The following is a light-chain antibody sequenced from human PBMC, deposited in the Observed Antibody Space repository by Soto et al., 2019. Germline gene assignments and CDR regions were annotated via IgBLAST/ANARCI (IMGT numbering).Light chain of an antibody. CDR2: DVS. CDR1: SSDVGGYNY. Sequence: QSVLTQPASVSGSPGQSITISCTGTSSDVGGYNYVSWYQQHPGKAPKLMIYDVSNRPSGVSNRFSGSKSGNTASLTISGLQAEDEADYYCSSYTSSSALVVLGTGTKVTVL. V-gene: IGLV2-14*01. J-gene: IGLJ1*01. CDR3: SSYTSSSALVV.